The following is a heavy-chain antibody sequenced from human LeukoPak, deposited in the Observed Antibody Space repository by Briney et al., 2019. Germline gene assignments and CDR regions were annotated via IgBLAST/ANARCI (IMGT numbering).Heavy chain of an antibody. Sequence: PGGSLRLSCAASGFTFSSYIMHWVRQAPGKGLEWVAVILYDGSNKYYADSVKGRFTISRDNSKNTLYLQMNSLRTEDTAVYYCAKDLMGVVPPGWGQGTLVTVSS. D-gene: IGHD3-3*01. V-gene: IGHV3-30-3*01. CDR2: ILYDGSNK. J-gene: IGHJ4*02. CDR3: AKDLMGVVPPG. CDR1: GFTFSSYI.